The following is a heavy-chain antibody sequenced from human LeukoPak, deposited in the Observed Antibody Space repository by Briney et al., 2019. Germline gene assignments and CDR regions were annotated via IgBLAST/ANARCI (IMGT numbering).Heavy chain of an antibody. Sequence: PGRSLRLSCAASGFTFSSYGMHWVRQAPGKGLEWVAVIWYDGSNKYYADSVKGRFTISRDNSKNTLHLQMGSLGAEDMAVYYCARSLRGVIITEYYYYGMDVWGQGTTVTVSS. CDR3: ARSLRGVIITEYYYYGMDV. CDR1: GFTFSSYG. CDR2: IWYDGSNK. V-gene: IGHV3-33*01. J-gene: IGHJ6*02. D-gene: IGHD3-10*01.